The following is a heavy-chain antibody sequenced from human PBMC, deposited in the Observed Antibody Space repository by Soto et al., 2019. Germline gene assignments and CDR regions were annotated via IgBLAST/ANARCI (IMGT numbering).Heavy chain of an antibody. J-gene: IGHJ5*02. D-gene: IGHD6-6*01. CDR3: GRDLPSIPGRPGGWFDP. Sequence: EVQLVESGGGLVQPGGSLSLSCAAFGFPFSRYWMSWVRQAPGKGLEWVANIKQDGSEKSYVDSVKGRFSISRDNAKNSLYLQRNSLRVEDTAVYFCGRDLPSIPGRPGGWFDPWGQGTLVTVSS. V-gene: IGHV3-7*01. CDR1: GFPFSRYW. CDR2: IKQDGSEK.